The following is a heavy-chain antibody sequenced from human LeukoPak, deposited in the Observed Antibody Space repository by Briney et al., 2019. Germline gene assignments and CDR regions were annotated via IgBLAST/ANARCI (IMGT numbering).Heavy chain of an antibody. J-gene: IGHJ1*01. Sequence: ASVKVSCKASGYTFTGYYMHWVRQAPGQGLEWMGWINPNSGGTNYAQKFQGRVTMTRDTSISTAYMELSRLRSDDTAVYYCARDSTTVVTRAEYFQHWGQGTLVTVSS. CDR2: INPNSGGT. CDR1: GYTFTGYY. CDR3: ARDSTTVVTRAEYFQH. D-gene: IGHD4-23*01. V-gene: IGHV1-2*02.